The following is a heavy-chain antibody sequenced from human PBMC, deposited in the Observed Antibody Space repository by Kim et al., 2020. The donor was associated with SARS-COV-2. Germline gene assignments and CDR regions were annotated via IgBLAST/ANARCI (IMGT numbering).Heavy chain of an antibody. CDR2: IYYSGST. J-gene: IGHJ4*02. D-gene: IGHD3-22*01. CDR1: GGSISSYY. Sequence: SETLSLTCTVSGGSISSYYWSWIRQPPGKGLEWIGYIYYSGSTNYNPSLKSRVTISVDTSKNQFSLKLSSVTAADTAVYYCARGSDYYDSSGYYYSDYWGQGTLVTVSS. V-gene: IGHV4-59*13. CDR3: ARGSDYYDSSGYYYSDY.